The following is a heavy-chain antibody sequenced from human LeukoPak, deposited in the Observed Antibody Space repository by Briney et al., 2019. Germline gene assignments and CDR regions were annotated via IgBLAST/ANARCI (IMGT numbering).Heavy chain of an antibody. CDR2: ISSGSTYI. CDR1: GFTFSSYS. Sequence: GGSLRLSCAASGFTFSSYSMNWVRQAPGKGLEWVSSISSGSTYIYYADSLKGRFTISRDNAKNSLYLQMNSLRAEDTAVYYCARMYYYGSGYYYMDVWGKGTTVTVSS. J-gene: IGHJ6*03. D-gene: IGHD3-10*01. V-gene: IGHV3-21*01. CDR3: ARMYYYGSGYYYMDV.